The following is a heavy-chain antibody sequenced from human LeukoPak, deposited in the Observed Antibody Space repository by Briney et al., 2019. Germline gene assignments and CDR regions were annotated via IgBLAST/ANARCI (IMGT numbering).Heavy chain of an antibody. CDR1: GYTLTELS. CDR3: ATLPNGDYWFDP. V-gene: IGHV1-24*01. J-gene: IGHJ5*02. CDR2: FDPEDGET. Sequence: ASVKVSCKVSGYTLTELSMHWVRQAPGKGLEWMGGFDPEDGETIYAQKFQGRVTMTEDTSTDTAYMELSSLRSEDTAVYYCATLPNGDYWFDPWGQGTLVTVSS. D-gene: IGHD4-17*01.